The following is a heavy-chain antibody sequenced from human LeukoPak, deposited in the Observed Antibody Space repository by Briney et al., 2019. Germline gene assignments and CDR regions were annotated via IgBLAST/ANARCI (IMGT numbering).Heavy chain of an antibody. CDR3: AKDDITDIVVVVAATALDY. V-gene: IGHV3-23*01. J-gene: IGHJ4*02. D-gene: IGHD2-15*01. CDR1: GFTFSSYA. CDR2: ISGSGGST. Sequence: TGGSLRLSCAASGFTFSSYAMSWVRQAPGKGLEWVSAISGSGGSTYYADSVKGRFTISRDNSKNTLYLQMNSLRAEDTAVYYCAKDDITDIVVVVAATALDYWGQGTLVTVSS.